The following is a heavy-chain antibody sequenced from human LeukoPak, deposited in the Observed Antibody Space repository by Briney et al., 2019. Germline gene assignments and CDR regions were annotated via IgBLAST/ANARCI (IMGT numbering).Heavy chain of an antibody. CDR2: ISSTSIYT. Sequence: PGGSLRLSCAASGFTFSDFYMTWIRQAPGKGLEWVSYISSTSIYTKYADSLKGRFTISRVNTKNSLYLQMSSLRAEDTAVYYCARGGIAAAGPIDSWGQGTLVTVSS. CDR1: GFTFSDFY. J-gene: IGHJ4*02. CDR3: ARGGIAAAGPIDS. V-gene: IGHV3-11*05. D-gene: IGHD6-13*01.